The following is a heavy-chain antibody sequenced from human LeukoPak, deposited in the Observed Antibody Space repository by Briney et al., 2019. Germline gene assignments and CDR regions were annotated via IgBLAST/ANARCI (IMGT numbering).Heavy chain of an antibody. Sequence: SETLSLTCAVYGGSFSGYYWSWIRQPPGKGLEWIGEINHSGSTNYNPSLKSRVTISVDTSKNQFSLKLSSVTAADTAVYYCAIQDLYDSSGYDMEGAFDIWGQGTMVTVSS. J-gene: IGHJ3*02. CDR3: AIQDLYDSSGYDMEGAFDI. D-gene: IGHD3-22*01. V-gene: IGHV4-34*01. CDR2: INHSGST. CDR1: GGSFSGYY.